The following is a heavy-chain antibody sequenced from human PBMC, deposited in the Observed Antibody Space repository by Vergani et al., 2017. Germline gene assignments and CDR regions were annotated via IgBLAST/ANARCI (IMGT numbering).Heavy chain of an antibody. V-gene: IGHV4-39*01. CDR1: ADSISSGSYY. Sequence: QLQLQQSGPGLVKPSETLFLTCTVSADSISSGSYYWGWIRQPPGKSLEWIGSIYYSGLTYYNPSLKSRVSISVDTSKNQFSLKVTYLTAADTAVYFCAEQRPGSGWSPGDFDDWGQGILVTVSS. D-gene: IGHD6-19*01. J-gene: IGHJ4*02. CDR3: AEQRPGSGWSPGDFDD. CDR2: IYYSGLT.